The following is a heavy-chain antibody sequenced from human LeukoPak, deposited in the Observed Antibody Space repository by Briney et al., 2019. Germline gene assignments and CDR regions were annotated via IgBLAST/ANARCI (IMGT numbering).Heavy chain of an antibody. J-gene: IGHJ4*02. V-gene: IGHV3-11*04. Sequence: GGSLRLSCAASGFTFSNNAMHWVRQAPWKGLEWVSYISSSGSTIYYADSVKGRFTISRDNAKNSLYLQMNSLRAEDTAVYYCARGGVSGSYPRELDYWGQGTLVTVSS. CDR2: ISSSGSTI. D-gene: IGHD1-26*01. CDR3: ARGGVSGSYPRELDY. CDR1: GFTFSNNA.